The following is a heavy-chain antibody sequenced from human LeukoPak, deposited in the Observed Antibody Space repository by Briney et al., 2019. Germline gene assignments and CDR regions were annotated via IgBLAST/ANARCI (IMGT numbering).Heavy chain of an antibody. CDR3: ASISRDGYNFLFDY. CDR1: GASITNYY. Sequence: SETLSLTCTVSGASITNYYWSWIRQPPGKGLEWIGYIYYSGSTNYNPSLKSRVTISVDTSKNQFSLKLSSVTAADTAVYYCASISRDGYNFLFDYWGQGTLVTVSS. V-gene: IGHV4-59*01. CDR2: IYYSGST. J-gene: IGHJ4*02. D-gene: IGHD5-24*01.